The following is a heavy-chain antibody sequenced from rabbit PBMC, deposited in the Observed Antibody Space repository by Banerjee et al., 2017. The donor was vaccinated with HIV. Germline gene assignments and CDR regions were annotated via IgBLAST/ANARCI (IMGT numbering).Heavy chain of an antibody. D-gene: IGHD4-1*01. CDR3: ARDLAGVIGWNFNL. Sequence: QEQVVESGGGLVKPEGSLTLTCKASGFTLSSYWMWWVRQAPGKGLEWIACIGAGSSGTTYYASWAKGRFTISKTSSTTVTLQMTSLTAADTATYFCARDLAGVIGWNFNLWGPGTLVTVS. CDR2: IGAGSSGTT. CDR1: GFTLSSYW. V-gene: IGHV1S45*01. J-gene: IGHJ4*01.